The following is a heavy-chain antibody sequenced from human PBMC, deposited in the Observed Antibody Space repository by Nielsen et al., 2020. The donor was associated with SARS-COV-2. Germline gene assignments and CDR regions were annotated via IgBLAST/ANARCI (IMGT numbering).Heavy chain of an antibody. CDR1: GFTFAGYA. J-gene: IGHJ4*02. CDR3: ARARPGAVPGSYYFDY. CDR2: ISSADYST. D-gene: IGHD6-19*01. V-gene: IGHV3-23*01. Sequence: GESLKISCEASGFTFAGYAMSWVRQAPGKGLEYVSTISSADYSTYYADSVRGRFTISRDSSKSTLYLQMNSLRAEDTAVYYCARARPGAVPGSYYFDYWGQGTLVTVSS.